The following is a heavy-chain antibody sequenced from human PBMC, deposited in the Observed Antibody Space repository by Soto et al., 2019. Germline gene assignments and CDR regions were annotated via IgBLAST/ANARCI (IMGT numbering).Heavy chain of an antibody. J-gene: IGHJ4*02. V-gene: IGHV1-69*13. CDR3: ARTTRSGSFNFDY. CDR1: GGTFSSYA. Sequence: SVKVSCKASGGTFSSYAISWVRQAPGQGLEWMGGIIPIFGTANYAQKFQGRVTITADGSTSTAYMELSSLRSEDTAVYYCARTTRSGSFNFDYWGQGTLVTVSS. CDR2: IIPIFGTA. D-gene: IGHD1-26*01.